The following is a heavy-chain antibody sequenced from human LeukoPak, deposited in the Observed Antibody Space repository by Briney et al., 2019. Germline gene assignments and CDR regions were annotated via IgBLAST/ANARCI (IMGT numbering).Heavy chain of an antibody. J-gene: IGHJ4*02. CDR2: INSDGSTT. D-gene: IGHD2-15*01. CDR3: ARVYCSGGSCYYFDY. CDR1: GFTFRRYW. V-gene: IGHV3-74*01. Sequence: GGSLRLSCAACGFTFRRYWMHGLRQAPGKAPVWVSRINSDGSTTTYADSVKGRFTISRDNAKNTLYLQMNSLRAEDTAVYYCARVYCSGGSCYYFDYWGQGTLVTVSS.